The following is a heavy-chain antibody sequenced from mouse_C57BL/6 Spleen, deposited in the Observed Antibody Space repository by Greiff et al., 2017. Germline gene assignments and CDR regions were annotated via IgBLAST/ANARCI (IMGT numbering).Heavy chain of an antibody. J-gene: IGHJ4*01. D-gene: IGHD4-1*02. V-gene: IGHV1-64*01. Sequence: LQPGAELVKPGASVKLSCKASGYTFTSYWMHWVKQRPGQGLEWIGMIHPNSGSTNYNEKFKSKATLTVDKASSTAYMQLSSLTSEDSAVYYCARGQLGRDYAMDYWGQGTSVTVSS. CDR3: ARGQLGRDYAMDY. CDR2: IHPNSGST. CDR1: GYTFTSYW.